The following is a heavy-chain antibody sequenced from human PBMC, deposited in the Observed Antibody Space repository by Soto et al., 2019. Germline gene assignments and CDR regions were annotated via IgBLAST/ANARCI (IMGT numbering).Heavy chain of an antibody. CDR2: ISYDGSNK. Sequence: PGGSLRLSCAASGFTFSSYAMHWVRQAPGKGLEWVAVISYDGSNKYYADSVKGRFTISRDNSKNTLFLQMNSLRAEDTAVYYCARDLFWSQGTLVTVSS. CDR1: GFTFSSYA. CDR3: ARDLF. J-gene: IGHJ4*02. V-gene: IGHV3-30-3*01.